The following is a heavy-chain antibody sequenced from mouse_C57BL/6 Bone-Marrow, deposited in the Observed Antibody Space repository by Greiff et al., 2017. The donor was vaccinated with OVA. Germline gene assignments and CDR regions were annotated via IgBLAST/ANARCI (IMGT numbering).Heavy chain of an antibody. J-gene: IGHJ3*01. CDR2: IDPENGDT. Sequence: VQLQQSGAELVRPGASVKLSCTASGFNIKDDYMHWVKQRPEQGLEWIGWIDPENGDTEYASKFQGKATITADTSSNTAYLQLSSLTSEDSAVYFCAKLYFPFAYWGQGTLVTVSA. CDR3: AKLYFPFAY. CDR1: GFNIKDDY. V-gene: IGHV14-4*01. D-gene: IGHD3-1*01.